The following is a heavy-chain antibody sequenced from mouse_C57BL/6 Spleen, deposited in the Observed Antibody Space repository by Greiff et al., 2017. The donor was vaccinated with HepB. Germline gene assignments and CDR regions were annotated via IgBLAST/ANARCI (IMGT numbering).Heavy chain of an antibody. J-gene: IGHJ3*01. CDR1: GFTFSDYG. CDR2: ISSGSSTI. CDR3: ARHGNYADWFAD. V-gene: IGHV5-17*01. D-gene: IGHD2-1*01. Sequence: EVQLVESGGGLVKPRGSLKLSCAASGFTFSDYGMHWVRQAPEKGLEWVAYISSGSSTIYYADTVKGRFTISRDNAKNTLFLQMTSLRSEDTAMYYCARHGNYADWFADWGQGTLVTVSA.